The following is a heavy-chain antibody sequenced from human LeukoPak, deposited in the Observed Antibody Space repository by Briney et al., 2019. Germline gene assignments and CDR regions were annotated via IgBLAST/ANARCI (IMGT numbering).Heavy chain of an antibody. D-gene: IGHD3-22*01. CDR3: ARGGLRITMIVVVTGDAFDI. CDR1: GFTLSSYA. V-gene: IGHV3-23*01. Sequence: GGSLRLSCAASGFTLSSYAMSWVHQAPGKGLEWVSAISGSGGSTYYADSVKGRFTISRDNSKNTLYLQMNSLRAEDTAVYYCARGGLRITMIVVVTGDAFDIWGQGTMVTVSS. J-gene: IGHJ3*02. CDR2: ISGSGGST.